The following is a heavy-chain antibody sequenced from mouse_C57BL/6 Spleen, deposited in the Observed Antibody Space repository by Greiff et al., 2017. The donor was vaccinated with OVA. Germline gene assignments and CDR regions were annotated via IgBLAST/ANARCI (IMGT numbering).Heavy chain of an antibody. Sequence: EVKLQQSGTVLARPGASVKMSCKTSGYTFTSYWMHWVKQRPGQGLEWIGAIYPGNSDTSYNQKFKGKAKLTAVTSASTAYMELSSLTNEDSAVYYCTRERGYGSSYGYFDVWGTGTTVTVSS. D-gene: IGHD1-1*01. CDR3: TRERGYGSSYGYFDV. CDR1: GYTFTSYW. J-gene: IGHJ1*03. V-gene: IGHV1-5*01. CDR2: IYPGNSDT.